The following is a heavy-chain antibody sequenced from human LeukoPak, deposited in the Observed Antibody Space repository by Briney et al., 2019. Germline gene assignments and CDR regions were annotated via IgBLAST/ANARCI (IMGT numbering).Heavy chain of an antibody. D-gene: IGHD2-21*01. CDR3: ATDHCGGDWLCPDSWFDP. CDR2: IKQDGSEK. V-gene: IGHV3-7*01. CDR1: GFTFSTYW. Sequence: GGSLRLSCAASGFTFSTYWMSWVRQAPGKGLEWVANIKQDGSEKYYVDSVKGRFTISRDNAKNSLYLQMNSLRAEDTAVYYCATDHCGGDWLCPDSWFDPWGQGTLVTVSS. J-gene: IGHJ5*02.